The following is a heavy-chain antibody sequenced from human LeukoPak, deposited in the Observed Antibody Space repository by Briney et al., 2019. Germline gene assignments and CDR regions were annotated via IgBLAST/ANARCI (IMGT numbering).Heavy chain of an antibody. D-gene: IGHD3-10*02. V-gene: IGHV3-30*02. CDR1: GFTFSSYG. CDR3: AKFFTGEYVRAFDV. CDR2: IRYDESNK. Sequence: GGSLRLSCAASGFTFSSYGMHWVRQAPGEGLEWVAFIRYDESNKYYADSVKGRFTISRDNSKNTLYLHVNSLRPEDTAVYYCAKFFTGEYVRAFDVWGQGTMVTVSS. J-gene: IGHJ3*01.